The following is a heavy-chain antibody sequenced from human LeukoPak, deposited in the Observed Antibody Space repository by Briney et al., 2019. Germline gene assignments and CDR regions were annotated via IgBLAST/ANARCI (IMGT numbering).Heavy chain of an antibody. CDR3: ARVSRVAYTSSWYLDY. V-gene: IGHV3-21*01. D-gene: IGHD6-13*01. J-gene: IGHJ4*02. Sequence: PGGSLGLSCAASGFTFRSYTMNWVRQAPGKGLEWVSSIGGGGRYIYYADSMKGRFTISRDNAKNSLFLQMNSLSAEDTALYYCARVSRVAYTSSWYLDYWGQGTLVTVSS. CDR1: GFTFRSYT. CDR2: IGGGGRYI.